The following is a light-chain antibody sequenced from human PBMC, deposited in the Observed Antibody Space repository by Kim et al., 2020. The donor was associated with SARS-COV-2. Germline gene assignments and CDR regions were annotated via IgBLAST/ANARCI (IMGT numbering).Light chain of an antibody. Sequence: DIQMTQSPSSLSASVGDRVTITCRASQSISSYLNWYQQKPGKAPKLLIYAASSLQSGVPSRFSGSGSGTDFTLTISSLQPEDFATYYCQQSYSTATFGGGTKLEI. J-gene: IGKJ4*01. CDR1: QSISSY. V-gene: IGKV1-39*01. CDR2: AAS. CDR3: QQSYSTAT.